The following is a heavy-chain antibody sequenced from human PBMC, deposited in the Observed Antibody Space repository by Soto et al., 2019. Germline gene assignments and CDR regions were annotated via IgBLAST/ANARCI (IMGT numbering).Heavy chain of an antibody. CDR2: IYPGDSDT. D-gene: IGHD3-10*01. J-gene: IGHJ3*02. V-gene: IGHV5-51*01. Sequence: GESLKISCKGSGYSFTSYWIGWVRQMPGKGLEWMGIIYPGDSDTRYSPSFQGQVTISADKSISTAYLQWSSLKASDTAMYYCASPYGSGSYRDLDAFDIWGQGTMVTVSS. CDR1: GYSFTSYW. CDR3: ASPYGSGSYRDLDAFDI.